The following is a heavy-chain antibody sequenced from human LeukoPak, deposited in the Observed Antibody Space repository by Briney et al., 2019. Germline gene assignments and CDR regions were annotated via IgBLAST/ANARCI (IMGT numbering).Heavy chain of an antibody. CDR3: AYMGYYDSSGYVAY. Sequence: GSLRLSCAASGFTFSSYGMHWVRQAPGKGLEWVAFIRYDGSNKYYADSVKGRFTISRDNSKNTLYLQMNSLRAEDTAVYYCAYMGYYDSSGYVAYWGQGTLVTVSS. CDR1: GFTFSSYG. J-gene: IGHJ4*02. V-gene: IGHV3-30*02. D-gene: IGHD3-22*01. CDR2: IRYDGSNK.